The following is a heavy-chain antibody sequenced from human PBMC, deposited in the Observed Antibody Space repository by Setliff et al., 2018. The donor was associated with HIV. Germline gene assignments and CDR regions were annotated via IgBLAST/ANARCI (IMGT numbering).Heavy chain of an antibody. Sequence: ASVKVSCKASGCTFTNYGISWVRQAPGQGLEWMGWISAYSGNTHYAQKFQGRLTMTRDTSRSTVYMELSSLRSEDTAVYYCARCYYDSSGPTDAFDIWGQGTVVTVSS. CDR3: ARCYYDSSGPTDAFDI. CDR1: GCTFTNYG. V-gene: IGHV1-18*01. J-gene: IGHJ3*02. CDR2: ISAYSGNT. D-gene: IGHD3-22*01.